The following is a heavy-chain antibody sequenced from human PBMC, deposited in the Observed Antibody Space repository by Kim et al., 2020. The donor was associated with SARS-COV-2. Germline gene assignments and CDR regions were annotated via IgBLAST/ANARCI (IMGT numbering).Heavy chain of an antibody. CDR2: ISWDGGST. J-gene: IGHJ6*02. V-gene: IGHV3-43*01. CDR3: AKDVYVGGGDKGDGMDV. Sequence: GGSLRLSCAASGFTFDDYTMHWVRQAPGKGLEWVSLISWDGGSTYYADSVKGRFTISRDNSKNSLYLQMNSLRTEDTALYYCAKDVYVGGGDKGDGMDVWGQGTTVTVSS. D-gene: IGHD3-16*01. CDR1: GFTFDDYT.